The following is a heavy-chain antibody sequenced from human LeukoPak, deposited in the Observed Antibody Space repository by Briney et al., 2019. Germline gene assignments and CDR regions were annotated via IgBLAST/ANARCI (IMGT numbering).Heavy chain of an antibody. V-gene: IGHV4-30-4*01. D-gene: IGHD3-3*01. Sequence: SETLSLTCTVSGGSISSGDYYWSWIRQPPGKGLEWIGYIYYSGSTYYNPSLKSRVTISVDTSKNQFSLKLSSVTAADTAVYYCAKDGEEYYDFWSGYYMKGLDYWGQGTLVTVSS. CDR2: IYYSGST. J-gene: IGHJ4*02. CDR3: AKDGEEYYDFWSGYYMKGLDY. CDR1: GGSISSGDYY.